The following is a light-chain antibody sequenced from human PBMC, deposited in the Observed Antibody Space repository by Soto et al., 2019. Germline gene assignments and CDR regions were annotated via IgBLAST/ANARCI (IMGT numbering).Light chain of an antibody. Sequence: DIQMTQSPSTLSASVGDRVTITCRASQSIGSWLAWHQQEPGKAPKLLIYKASSLESGVPSRFSGSGSGTEFTLSISSLQPDDSATYYCQQYDGYPLTFGGGTKVDIK. CDR1: QSIGSW. CDR3: QQYDGYPLT. V-gene: IGKV1-5*03. J-gene: IGKJ4*01. CDR2: KAS.